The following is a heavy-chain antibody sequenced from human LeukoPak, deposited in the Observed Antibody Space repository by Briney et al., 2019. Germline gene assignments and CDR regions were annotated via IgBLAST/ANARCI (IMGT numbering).Heavy chain of an antibody. Sequence: TGGSLRLSCAASGFTFSSYSMNWVRQAPGKGLEWVSSISSSSSYIYYADSVKGRFTISRDNAKNSLYLQMNSLRAEDTAVYYCARYCTNGVCPLDYWGQGTLVTVSS. CDR3: ARYCTNGVCPLDY. J-gene: IGHJ4*02. V-gene: IGHV3-21*01. CDR2: ISSSSSYI. CDR1: GFTFSSYS. D-gene: IGHD2-8*01.